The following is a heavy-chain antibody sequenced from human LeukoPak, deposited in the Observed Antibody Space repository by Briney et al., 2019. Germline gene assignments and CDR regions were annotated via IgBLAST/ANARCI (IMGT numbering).Heavy chain of an antibody. D-gene: IGHD2-15*01. CDR1: GFTLSSYW. Sequence: GRSLRLSCVASGFTLSSYWMEWVRQDPGKGLVWVSRIHSDGRSTSYADSVKGRFTISRDSAKNTLYLHMNSLRAEDTAVYYCATWGYCNSGTCDPGWGQGTLVTVSS. V-gene: IGHV3-74*01. J-gene: IGHJ4*02. CDR3: ATWGYCNSGTCDPG. CDR2: IHSDGRST.